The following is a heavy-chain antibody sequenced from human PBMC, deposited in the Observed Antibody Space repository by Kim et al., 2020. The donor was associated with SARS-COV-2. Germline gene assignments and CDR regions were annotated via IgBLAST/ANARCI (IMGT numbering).Heavy chain of an antibody. V-gene: IGHV4-61*01. CDR3: ARIGYCSSTSCPHGMDV. D-gene: IGHD2-2*01. CDR2: IYYSGST. J-gene: IGHJ6*02. Sequence: SETLSLTCTVSGGSVSSGSYYWSWIRQPPGKGLEWIGYIYYSGSTNYNPSLKSRVTISVDTSKNQFSLKLSSVTAADTAVYYCARIGYCSSTSCPHGMDVLGQGTTVTVSS. CDR1: GGSVSSGSYY.